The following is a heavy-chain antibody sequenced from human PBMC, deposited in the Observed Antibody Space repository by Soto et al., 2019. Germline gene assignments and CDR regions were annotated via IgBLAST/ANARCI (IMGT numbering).Heavy chain of an antibody. CDR1: GFTFSNYA. CDR2: ISGSAGST. V-gene: IGHV3-23*01. D-gene: IGHD6-13*01. J-gene: IGHJ4*02. CDR3: AKEEGSTWYPTDY. Sequence: EVHLLESGGGLVQPGGSLRLSCAASGFTFSNYAMTWVRQAPGKGLEWVSVISGSAGSTYYADSVKGRFTISRDNAKNTLYLQRNSLRAEDTAVYYCAKEEGSTWYPTDYWGQGTLVTVSS.